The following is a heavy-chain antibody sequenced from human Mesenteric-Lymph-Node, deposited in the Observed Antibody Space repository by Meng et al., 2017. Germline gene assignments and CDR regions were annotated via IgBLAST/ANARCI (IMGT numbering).Heavy chain of an antibody. D-gene: IGHD3-22*01. Sequence: QVQLVESGAEVKKLGASVMVSCKASDYIFTSYGLSWVRQAPGQGLEWMGWISGHNGNTKYAQQFQGRVTMTTDTSTSTAYMELRSLRADDTAVYYCARVTMIGYFDYWGQGTLVTVSS. CDR1: DYIFTSYG. CDR2: ISGHNGNT. CDR3: ARVTMIGYFDY. J-gene: IGHJ4*01. V-gene: IGHV1-18*01.